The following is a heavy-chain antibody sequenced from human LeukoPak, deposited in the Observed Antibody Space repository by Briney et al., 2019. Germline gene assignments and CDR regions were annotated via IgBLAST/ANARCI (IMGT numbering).Heavy chain of an antibody. Sequence: GGSLRLSCAASGFNFSTYEMNWVRQAPGKGLEWISYISAIDNTIYYGDSVMGRFTVSSDNAKNSLYLQMNSLRAEDTAVYYCAKDLGLLWFGEGGAFDIWGQGTMVTVSS. CDR3: AKDLGLLWFGEGGAFDI. V-gene: IGHV3-48*03. J-gene: IGHJ3*02. D-gene: IGHD3-10*01. CDR1: GFNFSTYE. CDR2: ISAIDNTI.